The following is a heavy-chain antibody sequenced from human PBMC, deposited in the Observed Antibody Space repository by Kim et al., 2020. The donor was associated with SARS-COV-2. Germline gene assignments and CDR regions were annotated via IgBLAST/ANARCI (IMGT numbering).Heavy chain of an antibody. J-gene: IGHJ3*02. D-gene: IGHD3-3*01. CDR1: GFTFSSYA. V-gene: IGHV3-23*01. CDR2: ISGSGGST. Sequence: GGSLRLSCAASGFTFSSYAMSWVRQAPGKGLEWVSAISGSGGSTYYADSVKGRFTISRDNSKNTLYLQMNSLRAEDTAVYYCAKDALWSGSYSDAFDIWGQGTMVTVSS. CDR3: AKDALWSGSYSDAFDI.